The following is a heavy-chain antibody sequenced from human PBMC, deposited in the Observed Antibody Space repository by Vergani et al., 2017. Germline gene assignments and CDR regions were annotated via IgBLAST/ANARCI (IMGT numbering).Heavy chain of an antibody. J-gene: IGHJ4*02. V-gene: IGHV4-59*01. CDR1: GGSISSYY. D-gene: IGHD5-12*01. CDR3: ARDGGNSGYEYFDY. CDR2: IYYSGST. Sequence: QVQLQESGPGLVKPSETLSLTCTVSGGSISSYYWSWIRQPPGKGLEWIGYIYYSGSTNYNPARKSRVTISVDTSKNQFSLKLSSVTAADTAVYYCARDGGNSGYEYFDYWGQGTLVTVSS.